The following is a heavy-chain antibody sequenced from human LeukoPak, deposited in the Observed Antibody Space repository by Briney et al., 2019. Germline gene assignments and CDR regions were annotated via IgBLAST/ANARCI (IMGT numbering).Heavy chain of an antibody. D-gene: IGHD6-19*01. CDR3: AGERGEEYSSGWYKRNYFDN. Sequence: PSETLSLTCTVSGGSISRYYWSWIRQPPGKGLEWIGYINYSGGTYYNPSLESRVAISADMSKNQFSLKLTSVTGADTAVYYCAGERGEEYSSGWYKRNYFDNWGQGIRVTVSS. J-gene: IGHJ4*02. CDR2: INYSGGT. CDR1: GGSISRYY. V-gene: IGHV4-59*12.